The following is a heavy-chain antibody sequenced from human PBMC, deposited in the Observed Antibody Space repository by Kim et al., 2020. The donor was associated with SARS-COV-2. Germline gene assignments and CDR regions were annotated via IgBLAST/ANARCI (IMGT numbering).Heavy chain of an antibody. CDR3: AREGGYYDSSGYYGY. CDR2: IYSGGST. J-gene: IGHJ4*02. CDR1: GFTVSSNY. Sequence: GGSLRLSCAASGFTVSSNYMSWVRQAPGKGLEWVSVIYSGGSTYYADSVKGRFTISRHNSKNTLYLQMNSLRAEDTAVYYCAREGGYYDSSGYYGYWGQGTLVTVSS. V-gene: IGHV3-53*04. D-gene: IGHD3-22*01.